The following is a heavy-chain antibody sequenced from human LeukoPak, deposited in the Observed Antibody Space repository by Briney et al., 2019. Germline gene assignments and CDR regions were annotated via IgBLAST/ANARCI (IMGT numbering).Heavy chain of an antibody. V-gene: IGHV3-21*06. J-gene: IGHJ4*02. CDR2: IDSSGGYM. Sequence: GGSLRLSCEASGFTFNTYSMNWARQAPGKGLEWVSSIDSSGGYMFYADSVKGRFIIFRDNAKDSLYLQMNSLRVEDTAVYYCLRGDRRDYWGQGTLVTVSS. CDR3: LRGDRRDY. CDR1: GFTFNTYS.